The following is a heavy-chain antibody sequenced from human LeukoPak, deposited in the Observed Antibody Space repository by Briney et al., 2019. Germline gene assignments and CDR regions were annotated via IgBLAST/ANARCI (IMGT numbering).Heavy chain of an antibody. CDR2: ISTSSSYI. D-gene: IGHD3-3*01. V-gene: IGHV3-21*01. CDR3: ARDQAVGFLEWLPDY. CDR1: GFTFSSYS. Sequence: PGGSLRLSCAASGFTFSSYSMNWVRQAPGKGLEWVSSISTSSSYIYYADSVKGRFTISRDNSKNTLYLQMNSLRAEDTAVYYCARDQAVGFLEWLPDYWGQGTLVTVSS. J-gene: IGHJ4*02.